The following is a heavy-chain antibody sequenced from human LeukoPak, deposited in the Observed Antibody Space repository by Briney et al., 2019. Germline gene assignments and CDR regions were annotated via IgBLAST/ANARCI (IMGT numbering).Heavy chain of an antibody. V-gene: IGHV3-64*01. CDR1: GFTFSSYA. CDR3: ARSHTVTTYYFDY. J-gene: IGHJ4*02. D-gene: IGHD4-17*01. Sequence: GRSLRLSCAASGFTFSSYAMHSVRQAPGKGLEYVSAISSNGGSTYYANSVKGRFTISRDNPKNTLYLQMGSLRAEDMAVYYCARSHTVTTYYFDYWGQGTLVTVSS. CDR2: ISSNGGST.